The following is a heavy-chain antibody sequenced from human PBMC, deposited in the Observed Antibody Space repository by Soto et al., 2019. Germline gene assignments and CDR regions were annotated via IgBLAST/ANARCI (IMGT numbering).Heavy chain of an antibody. CDR2: INHSGSP. D-gene: IGHD6-25*01. Sequence: SETLSLTCTVDNGSFSGHYWSWIRQSPGKGLEWLGEINHSGSPIYNLSLKSRVTLSVDTSKNQFFLKLTSVTAADTAVYYCARGIWQQRLATWGQGTLVTVSS. J-gene: IGHJ5*02. CDR1: NGSFSGHY. CDR3: ARGIWQQRLAT. V-gene: IGHV4-34*01.